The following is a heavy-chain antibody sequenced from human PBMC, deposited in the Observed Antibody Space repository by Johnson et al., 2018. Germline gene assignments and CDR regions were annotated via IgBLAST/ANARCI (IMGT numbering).Heavy chain of an antibody. V-gene: IGHV3-49*03. Sequence: EVQLVESGGGLVQXGRSXRLXCTTSGFTFGDFALSWFRQAPGKGLDWVGFIRGKAYGGTTEYAASVKGRFTISRDDSKSIAYLQMNNLKTEDTAVYYCSRDHGSPGFDPFDIWGQGTMVTVSS. CDR2: IRGKAYGGTT. J-gene: IGHJ3*02. CDR3: SRDHGSPGFDPFDI. D-gene: IGHD1-26*01. CDR1: GFTFGDFA.